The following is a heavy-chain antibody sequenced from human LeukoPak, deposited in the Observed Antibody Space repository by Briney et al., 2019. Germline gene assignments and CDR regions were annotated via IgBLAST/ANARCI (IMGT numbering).Heavy chain of an antibody. Sequence: VASVKVSCKASGGTFSSYAISWVRQAPGQGLEWMGWISAYNGNTNYAQKLQGRVTMTTDTSTSTAYMELRSLRSDDTAVYYCARDQPLNIVVVPAADQRGNAFDIWGQGTMVTVSS. CDR1: GGTFSSYA. V-gene: IGHV1-18*01. CDR3: ARDQPLNIVVVPAADQRGNAFDI. D-gene: IGHD2-2*01. CDR2: ISAYNGNT. J-gene: IGHJ3*02.